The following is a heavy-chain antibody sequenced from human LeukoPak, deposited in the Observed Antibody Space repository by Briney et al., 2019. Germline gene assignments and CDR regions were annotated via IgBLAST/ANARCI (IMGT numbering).Heavy chain of an antibody. Sequence: SETLSLTCTVSGGSVSSGSYYWSWIRQPPGKGLEWIGYIYYSGSTNYNPSLKSRVTISVDTSKNQFPLKLSSVTAADTAVYYCARDPGIAVATDAFDIWGQGTMVTVSS. CDR3: ARDPGIAVATDAFDI. J-gene: IGHJ3*02. V-gene: IGHV4-61*01. CDR2: IYYSGST. D-gene: IGHD6-19*01. CDR1: GGSVSSGSYY.